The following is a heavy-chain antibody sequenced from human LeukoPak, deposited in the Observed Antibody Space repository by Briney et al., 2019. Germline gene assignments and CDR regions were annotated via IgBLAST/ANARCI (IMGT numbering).Heavy chain of an antibody. CDR2: INPNSGGT. J-gene: IGHJ4*02. D-gene: IGHD3-22*01. CDR1: GYTFTSYG. CDR3: ARATYYYDSSCGY. V-gene: IGHV1-2*02. Sequence: ASVKVSCKASGYTFTSYGISWVRQAPGQGLEWMGWINPNSGGTNYAQKFQGRVTMTRDTSISTAYMELSRLRSDDTAVYYCARATYYYDSSCGYWGQGTLVTVSS.